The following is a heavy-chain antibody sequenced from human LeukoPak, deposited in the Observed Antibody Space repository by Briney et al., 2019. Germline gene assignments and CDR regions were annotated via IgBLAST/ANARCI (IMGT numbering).Heavy chain of an antibody. Sequence: GGSLRLSCAASGFPFEEFGMHWVRQAPGKGLEWVSLITWDGITTYYAASVQGRFTISRDNNKNSLYLQMNSLRPEDTALYYCASLCHSSSSFCDYWGRGTLVTVSS. CDR3: ASLCHSSSSFCDY. CDR2: ITWDGITT. J-gene: IGHJ4*02. CDR1: GFPFEEFG. V-gene: IGHV3-43D*03. D-gene: IGHD6-6*01.